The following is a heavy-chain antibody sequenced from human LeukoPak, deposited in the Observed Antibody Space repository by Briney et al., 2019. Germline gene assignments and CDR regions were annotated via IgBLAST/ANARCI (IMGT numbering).Heavy chain of an antibody. Sequence: ESLKISCQGSGSSFTSYWITWVRQLPGKGLEWMGRIDPSESYTNYSPSFQGHVTISADKSITTAYLQWSSLKASDTAMYYCARLEGGVIVDYWGQGTLVTVSS. CDR3: ARLEGGVIVDY. D-gene: IGHD3-16*02. CDR2: IDPSESYT. CDR1: GSSFTSYW. J-gene: IGHJ4*02. V-gene: IGHV5-10-1*01.